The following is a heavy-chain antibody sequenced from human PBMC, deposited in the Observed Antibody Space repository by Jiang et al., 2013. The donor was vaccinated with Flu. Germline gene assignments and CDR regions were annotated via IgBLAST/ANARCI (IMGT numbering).Heavy chain of an antibody. J-gene: IGHJ6*02. D-gene: IGHD6-6*01. Sequence: QLLESGGGLVKPGGSLRLSCAASGFTFSNAWMSWVRQAPGKGLEWVGRIKSKTDGGTTDYAAPVKGRFTISRDDSKNTLYLQMNSLKTEDTAVYYCTTDVQQLVYYYYGMDVWGQGTTVTVSS. CDR1: GFTFSNAW. CDR3: TTDVQQLVYYYYGMDV. V-gene: IGHV3-15*01. CDR2: IKSKTDGGTT.